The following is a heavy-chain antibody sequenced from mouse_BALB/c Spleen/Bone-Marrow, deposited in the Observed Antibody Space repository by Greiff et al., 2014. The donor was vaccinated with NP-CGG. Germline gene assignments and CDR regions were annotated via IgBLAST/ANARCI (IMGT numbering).Heavy chain of an antibody. D-gene: IGHD2-14*01. CDR1: GFTFSDYY. V-gene: IGHV5-12*02. J-gene: IGHJ4*01. CDR2: ISNGGGST. CDR3: ARQNYRGAMDY. Sequence: DVQLVESGGGLVQPGGSLKLSCATSGFTFSDYYMYWVRQTPEKRLEWVAYISNGGGSTYYPDTVKGRFTISRDNAKNTLYLQMSRLKSEDTAMYYRARQNYRGAMDYWGQGTSVTVSS.